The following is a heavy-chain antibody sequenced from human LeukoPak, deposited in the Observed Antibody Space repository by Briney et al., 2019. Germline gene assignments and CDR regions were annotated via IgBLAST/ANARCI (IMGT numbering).Heavy chain of an antibody. D-gene: IGHD3-22*01. CDR3: AVLDSSGYYPFDY. CDR1: GYTFTGYY. CDR2: INPNSGGT. Sequence: GASVKVSCEASGYTFTGYYMHWVRQAPGQGLEWMGWINPNSGGTNYAQKFQGRVTMTRDTSISTAYMELSRLRSDDTAVYYCAVLDSSGYYPFDYWGQGTLVTVSS. V-gene: IGHV1-2*02. J-gene: IGHJ4*02.